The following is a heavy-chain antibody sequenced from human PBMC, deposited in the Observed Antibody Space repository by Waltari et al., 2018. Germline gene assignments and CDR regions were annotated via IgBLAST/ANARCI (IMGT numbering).Heavy chain of an antibody. CDR3: ARDVSLVVTDDDPDI. D-gene: IGHD3-16*01. V-gene: IGHV1-69*12. CDR1: GYTFSTYD. J-gene: IGHJ3*02. CDR2: IIPIFDTT. Sequence: VQLVQSGAEVTTPGSSVQVSCKASGYTFSTYDIPWVRQAPGQGLEWMGGIIPIFDTTSYPQKFQGRVTITADASTKTAYMELSSLRSEDTAVYYCARDVSLVVTDDDPDIWGQGTMVTVSS.